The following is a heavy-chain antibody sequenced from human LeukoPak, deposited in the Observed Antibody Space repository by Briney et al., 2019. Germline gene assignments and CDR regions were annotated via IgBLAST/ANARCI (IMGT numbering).Heavy chain of an antibody. J-gene: IGHJ6*02. CDR2: ISYDGSNK. D-gene: IGHD3-10*01. V-gene: IGHV3-30-3*01. CDR1: GFTFSSYA. Sequence: GGSLRLSCAASGFTFSSYAMHWVRQAPGKGLEWVAVISYDGSNKYYADSVKGRFTISRDNSKNTLYLQMNSLRAEDTAVYYCAKEDGATMVRGVAAYGMDVWGQGTTVTVSS. CDR3: AKEDGATMVRGVAAYGMDV.